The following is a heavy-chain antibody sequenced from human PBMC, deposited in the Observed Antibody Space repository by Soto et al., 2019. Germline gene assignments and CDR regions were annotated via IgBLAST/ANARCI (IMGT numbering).Heavy chain of an antibody. D-gene: IGHD3-3*01. J-gene: IGHJ5*02. Sequence: PSETLSLTCSVSGGSITSYYWSWIRQSPGKGLEWIGYIHHSGSTNYNPSLKSRVTISIDTSKNQFSLKLSSVTAADTAVYYCARGASGYYPLAWFDPWGQGTLVTVSS. CDR1: GGSITSYY. V-gene: IGHV4-59*01. CDR3: ARGASGYYPLAWFDP. CDR2: IHHSGST.